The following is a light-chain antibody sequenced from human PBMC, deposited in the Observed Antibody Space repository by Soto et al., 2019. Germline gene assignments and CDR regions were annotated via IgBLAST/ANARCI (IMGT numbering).Light chain of an antibody. CDR1: QGITSW. Sequence: DIQMTQSPSSVSASVGDSLTITCRASQGITSWVAWYQHKPGRAPKLLIYAASRLQSGVPSRFSGSGSGTDFTLTIISLQPEDFGTYYCQQTSSLPLTLGGGTKVEIK. V-gene: IGKV1-12*01. CDR2: AAS. CDR3: QQTSSLPLT. J-gene: IGKJ4*01.